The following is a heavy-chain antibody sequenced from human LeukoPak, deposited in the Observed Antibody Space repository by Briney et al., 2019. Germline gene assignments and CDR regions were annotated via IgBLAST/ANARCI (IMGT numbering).Heavy chain of an antibody. D-gene: IGHD3-3*01. CDR1: GFTFSGYS. J-gene: IGHJ4*02. CDR2: ISSSSTTI. Sequence: GGSLRLSCAASGFTFSGYSMNWVRQAPGKGLEWVSYISSSSTTIYYADSVKGRFTISRDNAKNSLYLQMNSLRAEDTAVYYCARGGPEWPLDYWGQGTLVTVSS. CDR3: ARGGPEWPLDY. V-gene: IGHV3-48*01.